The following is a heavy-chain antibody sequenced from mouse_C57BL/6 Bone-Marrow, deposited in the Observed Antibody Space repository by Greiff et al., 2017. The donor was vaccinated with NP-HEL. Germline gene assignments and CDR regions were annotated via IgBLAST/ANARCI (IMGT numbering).Heavy chain of an antibody. CDR3: ARSPLLLRRKYYAMDY. CDR1: GFSISSDY. J-gene: IGHJ4*01. D-gene: IGHD2-12*01. Sequence: EVQLQQSGPGLAKPSQTLSLTCSVTGFSISSDYLNWIRKFPGNKLEYMGYISYSGGNYYNPSPESRIRITRDTSKNQYYLLLNSVTTEHTATYYCARSPLLLRRKYYAMDYGGQGTSVTVSS. CDR2: ISYSGGN. V-gene: IGHV3-8*01.